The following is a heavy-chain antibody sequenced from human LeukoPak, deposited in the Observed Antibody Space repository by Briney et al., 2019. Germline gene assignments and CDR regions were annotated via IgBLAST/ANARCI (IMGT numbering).Heavy chain of an antibody. D-gene: IGHD3-22*01. V-gene: IGHV3-30*02. CDR1: RFTFNRYG. CDR3: AKDRRSSGYYYGDAFDI. Sequence: PGGSLRLSCTASRFTFNRYGMHWARQAPGKGLEWVAFIRYDGSNKYYTDTVKGRFTISRDNSKNTLYLQMNSLRVEDTAVYYCAKDRRSSGYYYGDAFDIWGQGTMVTVSS. J-gene: IGHJ3*02. CDR2: IRYDGSNK.